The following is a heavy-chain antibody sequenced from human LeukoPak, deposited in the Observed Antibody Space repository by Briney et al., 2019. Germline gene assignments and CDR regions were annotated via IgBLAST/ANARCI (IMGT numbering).Heavy chain of an antibody. D-gene: IGHD5-24*01. CDR1: GYTFTSYY. V-gene: IGHV1-8*02. Sequence: GASVKVSCKASGYTFTSYYMHWVRQAPGQGLEWMGWMNPNSGNTGYAQKFQGRVTMTRNTSISTAYMELSSLRSEDTAVYYCARDGYKTTNRAFDYWGQGTLVTVSS. CDR3: ARDGYKTTNRAFDY. J-gene: IGHJ4*02. CDR2: MNPNSGNT.